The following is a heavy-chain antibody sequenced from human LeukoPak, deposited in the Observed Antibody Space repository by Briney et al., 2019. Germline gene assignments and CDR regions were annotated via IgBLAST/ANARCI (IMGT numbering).Heavy chain of an antibody. J-gene: IGHJ4*02. CDR1: GGSISSSSHY. V-gene: IGHV4-39*01. CDR3: ARHGRGYSYGKIDY. CDR2: IYYSGST. D-gene: IGHD5-18*01. Sequence: SETLSLTCTVSGGSISSSSHYWGWIRQPPGKGLEWIGSIYYSGSTYYNPSLKSRVTISVDTSKNQFSLKLSSVTAADTAVYYCARHGRGYSYGKIDYWGQGTLVTVSS.